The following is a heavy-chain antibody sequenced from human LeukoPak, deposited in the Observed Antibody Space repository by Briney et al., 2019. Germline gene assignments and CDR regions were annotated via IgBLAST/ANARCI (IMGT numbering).Heavy chain of an antibody. CDR2: IQYDGSNK. J-gene: IGHJ4*02. Sequence: GGSLRLSCAASGFTFSSYGMHWVRQAPGKGLEWVAFIQYDGSNKRYADSVEGRSTISRDNSKNTMYLQMNSLRADDTAIYFCAKYRSTTPPPRSFDFWGQGILVSVSS. CDR1: GFTFSSYG. V-gene: IGHV3-30*02. D-gene: IGHD1-14*01. CDR3: AKYRSTTPPPRSFDF.